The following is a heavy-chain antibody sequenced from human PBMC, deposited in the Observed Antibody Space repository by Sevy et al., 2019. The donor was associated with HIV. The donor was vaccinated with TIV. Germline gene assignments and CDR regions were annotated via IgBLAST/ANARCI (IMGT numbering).Heavy chain of an antibody. CDR2: LHYGGDT. V-gene: IGHV4-39*01. D-gene: IGHD3-16*02. CDR1: GGSISISNYY. J-gene: IGHJ4*02. Sequence: SETLSLTCSVSGGSISISNYYWGWIRQAPGKGLEWIGSLHYGGDTYHNPSLKSRLTTSVDTSKNQFSLTLTSVIAADTAVYYCARSYMYRNYLDFWGQGTLVTVSS. CDR3: ARSYMYRNYLDF.